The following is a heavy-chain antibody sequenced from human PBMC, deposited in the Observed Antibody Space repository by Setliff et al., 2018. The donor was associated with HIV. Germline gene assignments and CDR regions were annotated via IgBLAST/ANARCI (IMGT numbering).Heavy chain of an antibody. Sequence: ASVKVSCKASGYIFTDYYMHWVRQAPGQELGWMGRINPNSGGTNYAQKVQGRVSMTIDTSTSTAYMELRSLRSDDMAVYYCARRGVFDAFDIWGQGTMVTVSS. D-gene: IGHD6-13*01. CDR1: GYIFTDYY. CDR2: INPNSGGT. V-gene: IGHV1-2*06. CDR3: ARRGVFDAFDI. J-gene: IGHJ3*02.